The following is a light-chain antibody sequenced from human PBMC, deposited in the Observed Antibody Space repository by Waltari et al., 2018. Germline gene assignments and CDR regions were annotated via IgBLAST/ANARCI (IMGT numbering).Light chain of an antibody. CDR1: QSVNRF. CDR2: GAS. Sequence: EVVMTQSPATLSVSPGERVTLSCRASQSVNRFVAWYQQKPGQAPRLLSYGASTRATGIPARFSGSGSGTEFTLTISSLQSEDFAVYYCQQYNDWPPLTFGGGTKLEIK. CDR3: QQYNDWPPLT. V-gene: IGKV3-15*01. J-gene: IGKJ4*01.